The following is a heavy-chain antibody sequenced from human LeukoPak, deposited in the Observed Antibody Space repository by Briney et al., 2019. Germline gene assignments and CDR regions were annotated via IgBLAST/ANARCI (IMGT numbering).Heavy chain of an antibody. D-gene: IGHD3-10*01. V-gene: IGHV3-15*01. CDR2: IKSKTDGGTT. J-gene: IGHJ3*02. CDR3: TTDLILWLGDDAFDI. Sequence: GGSLRLSCAASGFTFSNAWMSWVRQAPGKGLEWVGRIKSKTDGGTTDYAAPVKGRFTISRDDSKNTLYLQMNSLKTEDTAVYYCTTDLILWLGDDAFDIWGQGTMVTVSS. CDR1: GFTFSNAW.